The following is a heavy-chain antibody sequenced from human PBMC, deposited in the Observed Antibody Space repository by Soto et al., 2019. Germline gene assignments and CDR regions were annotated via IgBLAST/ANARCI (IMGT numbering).Heavy chain of an antibody. J-gene: IGHJ4*02. CDR3: AREFDTIFGVVSRPHHFDY. Sequence: GGSLRLSCAASGFTFSDYYMSWIRQAPGKGLEWVSYISSSGSTIYYAVSVKGRFTISRDNAKNSLYLQMNSLRAEDTAVYYCAREFDTIFGVVSRPHHFDYWGQGTLVTVSS. V-gene: IGHV3-11*01. D-gene: IGHD3-3*01. CDR2: ISSSGSTI. CDR1: GFTFSDYY.